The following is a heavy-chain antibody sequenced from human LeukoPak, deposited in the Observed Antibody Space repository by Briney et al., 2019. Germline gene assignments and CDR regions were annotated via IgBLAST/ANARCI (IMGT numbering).Heavy chain of an antibody. CDR2: IYYSGST. D-gene: IGHD3-22*01. J-gene: IGHJ4*02. CDR1: GGSISSSSYY. CDR3: ATGNYYDSSGYFDY. Sequence: SETLSLTCTVSGGSISSSSYYWGWVRQPPGKGLEWIGSIYYSGSTYYNPSLKSRVTISVDTSKNQFSLKLSSVTAADTAVYYCATGNYYDSSGYFDYWGQGTLVTVSS. V-gene: IGHV4-39*01.